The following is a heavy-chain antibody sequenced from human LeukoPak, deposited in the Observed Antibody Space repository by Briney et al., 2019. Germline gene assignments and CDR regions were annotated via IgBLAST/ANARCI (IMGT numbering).Heavy chain of an antibody. Sequence: GGSLRLSCAVSGFTFSSYWMHWVRQAPGKGLVWVSRINSDGSSTVYADSVQGRFTISRDNAKNTLYLQMNSLRAEDTAVYFCTRGAGSYYSLGYWGQGTLVTVSS. CDR2: INSDGSST. D-gene: IGHD3-10*01. CDR1: GFTFSSYW. V-gene: IGHV3-74*01. CDR3: TRGAGSYYSLGY. J-gene: IGHJ4*02.